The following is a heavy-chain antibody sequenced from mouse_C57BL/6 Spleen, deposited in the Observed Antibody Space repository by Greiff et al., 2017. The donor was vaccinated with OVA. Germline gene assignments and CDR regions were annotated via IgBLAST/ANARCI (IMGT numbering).Heavy chain of an antibody. CDR1: GFTFTDYY. D-gene: IGHD2-1*01. V-gene: IGHV7-3*01. J-gene: IGHJ4*01. CDR2: IRNKANGYTT. Sequence: EVHLVESGGGLVQPGGSLSLSCAASGFTFTDYYMSWVRQPPGKALEWLGFIRNKANGYTTEYSASVKGRFTISRENSQSILYLQMNALRAEDSATYYCARRNAYYYAMDYWGQGTSVTVSS. CDR3: ARRNAYYYAMDY.